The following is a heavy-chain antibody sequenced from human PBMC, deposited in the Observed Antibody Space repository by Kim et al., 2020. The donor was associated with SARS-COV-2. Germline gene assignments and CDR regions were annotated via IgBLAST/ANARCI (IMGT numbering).Heavy chain of an antibody. J-gene: IGHJ6*02. V-gene: IGHV6-1*01. Sequence: SQTLSLTCAISGDSVSSNSAAWNWIRQSPSRGLEWLGRTYYRSKWYNDYAVSAKSRITINPDTSKNQFSLQLNSVTPEDTAVYYCAREPPSLYCSSTSCYVPSYGMDVWGQGTTVTVSS. CDR3: AREPPSLYCSSTSCYVPSYGMDV. CDR1: GDSVSSNSAA. CDR2: TYYRSKWYN. D-gene: IGHD2-2*01.